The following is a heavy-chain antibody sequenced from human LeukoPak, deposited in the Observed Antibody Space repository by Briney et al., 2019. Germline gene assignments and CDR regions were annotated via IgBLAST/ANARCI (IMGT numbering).Heavy chain of an antibody. D-gene: IGHD2-2*01. Sequence: GGSLRLSCAASGFTFSSYSMNWVRQAPGKGLEWVSSISSSSSYIYYADSVKGRFTISRDNAKNSLYLQMNSLRAEDTAVYYCARDGEPYCSSTSCYSPFDYLGQGTLVTVSS. CDR1: GFTFSSYS. CDR3: ARDGEPYCSSTSCYSPFDY. V-gene: IGHV3-21*01. CDR2: ISSSSSYI. J-gene: IGHJ4*02.